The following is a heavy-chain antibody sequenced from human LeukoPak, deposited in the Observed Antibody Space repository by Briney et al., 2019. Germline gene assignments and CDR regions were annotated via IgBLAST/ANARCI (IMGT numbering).Heavy chain of an antibody. D-gene: IGHD6-19*01. Sequence: PSQTLSLTCAVSGGSISSGGYSWSWIRQPPGKGLEWIGYIYHSGSTYYNPSLKSRVTISVDRSKNQFSLKLSSVTAADTAVYYCARHEYAVAGIFDYWGQGTLVTVSS. J-gene: IGHJ4*02. CDR2: IYHSGST. V-gene: IGHV4-30-2*01. CDR3: ARHEYAVAGIFDY. CDR1: GGSISSGGYS.